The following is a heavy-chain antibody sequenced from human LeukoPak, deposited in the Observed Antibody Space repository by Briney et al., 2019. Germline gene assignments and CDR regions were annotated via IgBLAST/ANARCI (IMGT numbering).Heavy chain of an antibody. CDR1: GFTFDDYA. D-gene: IGHD3-10*01. CDR2: ISWNSGSI. J-gene: IGHJ3*02. CDR3: AKDITYHYGSGSYSAFDI. V-gene: IGHV3-9*01. Sequence: RSLRLSCAASGFTFDDYAMHWVRQAPGKGLEWVSGISWNSGSIGYADSVKGRFTISRDNAKNSLYLQMNSLRAEDTALYYCAKDITYHYGSGSYSAFDIWGQGTMVTVSS.